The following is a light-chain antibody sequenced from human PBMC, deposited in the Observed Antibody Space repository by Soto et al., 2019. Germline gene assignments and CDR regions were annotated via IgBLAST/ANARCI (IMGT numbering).Light chain of an antibody. CDR3: ETWDSNTRV. V-gene: IGLV4-60*03. Sequence: QSVLPQSSSASASLGSSVKLTCTLSSGHSSYIIAWHQQQPGKAPRYLMKLEGSGSYNKGSGVPDRFSGSSSGTDRYLTISNLQSEDEADYYCETWDSNTRVFGTGTKLTVL. CDR1: SGHSSYI. J-gene: IGLJ1*01. CDR2: LEGSGSY.